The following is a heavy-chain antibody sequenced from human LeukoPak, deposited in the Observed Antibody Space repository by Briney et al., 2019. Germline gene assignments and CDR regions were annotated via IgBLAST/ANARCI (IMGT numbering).Heavy chain of an antibody. CDR2: ISSSSSYT. CDR1: GFTFSDYY. CDR3: ARTSQYCSSTSCYDYYYGMDV. Sequence: PGGSLRLSCAASGFTFSDYYMSWIRQAPGEGLEWVSYISSSSSYTNYADSAKGRFTISRDNAKNSLYLQMNSLRAEDTAVYYCARTSQYCSSTSCYDYYYGMDVWGKGTTVTVSS. D-gene: IGHD2-2*01. V-gene: IGHV3-11*06. J-gene: IGHJ6*04.